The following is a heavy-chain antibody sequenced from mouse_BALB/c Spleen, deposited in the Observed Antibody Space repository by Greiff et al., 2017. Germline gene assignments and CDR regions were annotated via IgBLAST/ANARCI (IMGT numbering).Heavy chain of an antibody. CDR1: GFTFSNYW. V-gene: IGHV6-6*02. D-gene: IGHD1-1*01. CDR2: IRLKSNNYAT. CDR3: TRDYGSSYDY. J-gene: IGHJ2*01. Sequence: EVMLVESGGGLVQPGGSMKLSCVASGFTFSNYWMNWVRQSPEKGLEWVAEIRLKSNNYATHYAESVKGRFTISRDDSKSSVYLQMNNLRAEDTGIYYCTRDYGSSYDYWGQGTTLTVSS.